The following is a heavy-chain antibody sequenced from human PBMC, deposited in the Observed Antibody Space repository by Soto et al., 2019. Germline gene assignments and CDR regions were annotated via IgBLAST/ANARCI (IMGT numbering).Heavy chain of an antibody. J-gene: IGHJ6*02. CDR1: XDSVSSNSAA. D-gene: IGHD6-6*01. V-gene: IGHV6-1*01. Sequence: SQTLSVTCAISXDSVSSNSAAWNWIRQSPSRGLEWLGRTYYRSKWYNDYAVSVKSRITINPDTSKNQFSLQLNSVTPEDTGVYYCARYDYSSSSYYYGLDVWGQGTTVTVSS. CDR3: ARYDYSSSSYYYGLDV. CDR2: TYYRSKWYN.